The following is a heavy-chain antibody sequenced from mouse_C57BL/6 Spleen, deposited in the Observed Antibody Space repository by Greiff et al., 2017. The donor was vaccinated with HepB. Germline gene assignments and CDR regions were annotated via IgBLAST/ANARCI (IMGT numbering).Heavy chain of an antibody. Sequence: QVQLQQSGPELVKPGASVKISCKASGYAFSSSWMNWVKQRPGKGLEWIGRIYPGDGDTNYNGKFKGKATLTADKSSSPAYMQLSSLTSEDSAVYFCARQNWDYFDYWGQGTTLTVSS. J-gene: IGHJ2*01. CDR3: ARQNWDYFDY. D-gene: IGHD4-1*01. CDR1: GYAFSSSW. CDR2: IYPGDGDT. V-gene: IGHV1-82*01.